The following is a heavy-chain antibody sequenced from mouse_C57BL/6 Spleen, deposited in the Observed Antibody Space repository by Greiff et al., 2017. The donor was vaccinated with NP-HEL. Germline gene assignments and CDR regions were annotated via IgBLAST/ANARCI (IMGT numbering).Heavy chain of an antibody. CDR3: ARSSSYYGSRGGAWFAY. D-gene: IGHD1-1*01. J-gene: IGHJ3*01. Sequence: QVQLQQSGPGLVQPSQSLSITCTVSGFSLTSYGVHWVRQSPGKGLEWLGVIWSDGSTDYNAAFISRLSISKDNSKSQVFFKMNSLQADDTAIYYCARSSSYYGSRGGAWFAYWGQGTLVTVSA. CDR2: IWSDGST. CDR1: GFSLTSYG. V-gene: IGHV2-2*01.